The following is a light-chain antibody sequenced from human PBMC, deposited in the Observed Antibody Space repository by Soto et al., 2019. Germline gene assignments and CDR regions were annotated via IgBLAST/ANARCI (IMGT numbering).Light chain of an antibody. V-gene: IGKV1-5*03. CDR2: KAS. Sequence: DIQMTQSPSTLSASLGDRVTITCRTRQSISSWLAWYQQKPGKAPKLLIYKASSFESGVPSRFSGSGSGTEFTLTISSLQPDDVATYYCQQYNTYSQTFGQGTKVEIK. J-gene: IGKJ1*01. CDR1: QSISSW. CDR3: QQYNTYSQT.